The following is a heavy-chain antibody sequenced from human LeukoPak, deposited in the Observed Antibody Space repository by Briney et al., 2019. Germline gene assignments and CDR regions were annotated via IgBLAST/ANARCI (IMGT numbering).Heavy chain of an antibody. CDR1: GYTFTSYG. Sequence: ASVKVSCKASGYTFTSYGISWVRQAPGQGLEWMGWISAYNGNTNYAQKFQGRVTMTRNTSISTAYMELSSLRSEDTAVYYCARGDGYKIRYYFDYWGQGTLVTVSS. V-gene: IGHV1-18*01. D-gene: IGHD5-24*01. J-gene: IGHJ4*02. CDR3: ARGDGYKIRYYFDY. CDR2: ISAYNGNT.